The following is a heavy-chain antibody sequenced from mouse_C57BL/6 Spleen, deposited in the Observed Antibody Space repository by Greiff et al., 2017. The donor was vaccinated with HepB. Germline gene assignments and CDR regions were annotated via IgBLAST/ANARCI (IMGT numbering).Heavy chain of an antibody. D-gene: IGHD2-4*01. V-gene: IGHV1-26*01. J-gene: IGHJ4*01. CDR3: ARRDYDEYYYAMDY. CDR2: INPNNGGT. CDR1: GYTFPDYY. Sequence: EVQLQQSGPELVKPGASVKLSCKASGYTFPDYYMNWVKQSHGKSLEWIGDINPNNGGTSYNQKFKGKATLTVDKSSSTAYMERRILTSEDSAVYYCARRDYDEYYYAMDYWGQGTSVTVSS.